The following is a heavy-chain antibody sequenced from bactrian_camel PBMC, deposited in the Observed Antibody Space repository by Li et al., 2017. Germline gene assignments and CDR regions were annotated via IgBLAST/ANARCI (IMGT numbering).Heavy chain of an antibody. V-gene: IGHV3S55*01. D-gene: IGHD3*01. CDR1: GYTRRSGC. J-gene: IGHJ4*01. CDR3: ARGSQWAKVDDPYDVRY. CDR2: IQDDGAK. Sequence: HVQLVESGGGSVQAGGSLSLSCVTRGYTRRSGCLAWFRQVPGKEREMVAQIQDDGAKHYDSTAEGRFTISKDDAKNILYLEMNRLKPDDSAMYYCARGSQWAKVDDPYDVRYWGQGTQVTVS.